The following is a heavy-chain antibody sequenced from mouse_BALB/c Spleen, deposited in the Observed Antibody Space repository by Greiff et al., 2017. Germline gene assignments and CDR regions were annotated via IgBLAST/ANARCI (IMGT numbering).Heavy chain of an antibody. V-gene: IGHV1-9*01. CDR1: GYTFSSYW. Sequence: QVQLQQSGAELMKPGASVKISCKATGYTFSSYWIEWVKQRPGHGLEWIGEILPGSGSTNYNEKFKGKATFTADTSSNTAYMQLSSLTSEDSAVYYCARWGENYGSSPYAMDYWGQGTSVTVSS. CDR2: ILPGSGST. CDR3: ARWGENYGSSPYAMDY. D-gene: IGHD1-1*01. J-gene: IGHJ4*01.